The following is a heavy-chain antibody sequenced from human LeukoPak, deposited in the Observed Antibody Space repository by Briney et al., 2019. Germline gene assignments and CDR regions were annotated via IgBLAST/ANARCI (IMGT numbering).Heavy chain of an antibody. J-gene: IGHJ4*02. V-gene: IGHV4-39*01. D-gene: IGHD3-3*01. CDR1: GGPISSSSYY. CDR2: IYYSGST. Sequence: SETLSLTCTVSGGPISSSSYYWGWIRQPPGKGLEWIGSIYYSGSTYYNPSLKSRVTISVDTSKNQFSLKLSSVTAADTAVYYCARRFSTYFDYWGQGTLVTVSS. CDR3: ARRFSTYFDY.